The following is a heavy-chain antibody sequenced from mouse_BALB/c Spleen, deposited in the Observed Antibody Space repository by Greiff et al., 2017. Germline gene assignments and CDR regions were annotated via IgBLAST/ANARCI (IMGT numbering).Heavy chain of an antibody. CDR2: IFPGDGDT. Sequence: LQQSGAELVRPGSSVKISCKASGYASSSYWMNWVKQRPGQGLEWIGQIFPGDGDTNYNGKFKGKATLAADKSSSTAYMQLSSLTSEDSAVYFCARSGAYYRYLDYWGQGTTLTVSS. J-gene: IGHJ2*01. CDR3: ARSGAYYRYLDY. CDR1: GYASSSYW. V-gene: IGHV1-80*01. D-gene: IGHD2-14*01.